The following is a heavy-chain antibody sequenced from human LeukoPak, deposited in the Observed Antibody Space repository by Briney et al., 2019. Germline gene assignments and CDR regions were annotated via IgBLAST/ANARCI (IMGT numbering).Heavy chain of an antibody. CDR3: ARVRGIVAIDDY. CDR1: GYSLSSGYY. CDR2: IYHSGST. Sequence: PSGTLSLTCTVSGYSLSSGYYWGWIRPPPGKGLEWIGSIYHSGSTYYNPSLKSRVTISVDTSKNQFSLKLSSVTAADTAVYYCARVRGIVAIDDYWGQGTLVTVSS. D-gene: IGHD5-12*01. V-gene: IGHV4-38-2*02. J-gene: IGHJ4*02.